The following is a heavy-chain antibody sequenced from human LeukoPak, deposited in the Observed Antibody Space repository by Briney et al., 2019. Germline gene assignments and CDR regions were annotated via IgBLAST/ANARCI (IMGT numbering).Heavy chain of an antibody. J-gene: IGHJ4*02. CDR1: GYTFTGYY. Sequence: ASVRVSCKASGYTFTGYYMPWVRQAPGQGLEWMGWINPNSGGTNYAQKFQGRVTMTRDTSISTAYMELSRLRSDDTAVYSCARARLEVVITTFDYWGQGTLVTVSS. CDR2: INPNSGGT. CDR3: ARARLEVVITTFDY. D-gene: IGHD3-22*01. V-gene: IGHV1-2*02.